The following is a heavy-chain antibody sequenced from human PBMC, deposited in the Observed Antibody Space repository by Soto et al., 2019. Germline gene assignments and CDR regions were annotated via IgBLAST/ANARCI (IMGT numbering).Heavy chain of an antibody. CDR1: GYTFTIYA. CDR3: ARDPSDY. V-gene: IGHV1-3*01. J-gene: IGHJ4*02. CDR2: IKPGNGDT. Sequence: ASVKVSCKASGYTFTIYAVHWVRQAPGQRLEWMGWIKPGNGDTKYSQKLRGRVTFTRDTSASTAYMELSSLRSEDTAVYYCARDPSDYWGQGTLVTVSS.